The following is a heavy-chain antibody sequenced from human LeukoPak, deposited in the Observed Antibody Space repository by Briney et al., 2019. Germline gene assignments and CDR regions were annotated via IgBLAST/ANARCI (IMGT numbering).Heavy chain of an antibody. J-gene: IGHJ4*02. Sequence: APVKISCKASGYTFTSYYMHWVRQAPGQGLEWMGMINPSGGSTSYAQKFQGRVTMTRDTSTSTVYMELSSLRSEDTAVYYCARDGVVVAAATEFDYWGQGTLVTVSS. CDR1: GYTFTSYY. D-gene: IGHD2-15*01. CDR3: ARDGVVVAAATEFDY. V-gene: IGHV1-46*01. CDR2: INPSGGST.